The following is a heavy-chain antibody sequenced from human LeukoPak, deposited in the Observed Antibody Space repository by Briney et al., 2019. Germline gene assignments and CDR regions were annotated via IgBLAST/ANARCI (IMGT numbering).Heavy chain of an antibody. CDR3: ARAPEWLIFDY. CDR1: GFTFSSYA. D-gene: IGHD6-19*01. J-gene: IGHJ4*02. V-gene: IGHV3-23*01. Sequence: GGSLRLSCAASGFTFSSYAMSWVRQAPGKGLEWVSAISGSGDYTYYADSVKGRFTISRHNSKNTLYLQMNSLRAEDTAVYYCARAPEWLIFDYWGQGTLVTVSS. CDR2: ISGSGDYT.